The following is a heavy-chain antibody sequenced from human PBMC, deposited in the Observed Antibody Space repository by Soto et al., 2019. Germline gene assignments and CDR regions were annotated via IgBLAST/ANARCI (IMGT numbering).Heavy chain of an antibody. J-gene: IGHJ4*02. CDR2: ISGSDGRT. V-gene: IGHV3-23*01. Sequence: EVQLLESGGSLVRPGRSLRLSCAASGFTFSSYAMSWVREAPGKGLEWVSTISGSDGRTYSTDSVKGRFTISRDNSRNTAYLQMNSLRVEDTAVYYCAKGVSQYTPLALFDYWGRGTLVTVSS. D-gene: IGHD5-18*01. CDR1: GFTFSSYA. CDR3: AKGVSQYTPLALFDY.